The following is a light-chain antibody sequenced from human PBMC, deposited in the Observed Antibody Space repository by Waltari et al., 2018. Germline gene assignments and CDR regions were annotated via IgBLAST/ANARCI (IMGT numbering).Light chain of an antibody. J-gene: IGLJ1*01. CDR1: RSNVGSNA. V-gene: IGLV1-44*01. Sequence: QSVLTQPPSASGTPGQRVTISSSGSRSNVGSNAVNWYHQLPGTAPKLLIFNDADRPSGVPDRFSGSRSATSASLAISGLQSDDESTYYCASWDDRLDAYVFGTGTWVTVL. CDR2: NDA. CDR3: ASWDDRLDAYV.